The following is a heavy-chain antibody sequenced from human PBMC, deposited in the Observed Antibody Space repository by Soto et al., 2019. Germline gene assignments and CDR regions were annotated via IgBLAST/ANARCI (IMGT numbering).Heavy chain of an antibody. CDR1: GFTFSSNG. CDR3: AKPLPSYSSRWHRSPMNY. CDR2: ISNDGSNK. D-gene: IGHD6-13*01. Sequence: GGSLRLSCAASGFTFSSNGMHWVRQAPCKGLEWVAVISNDGSNKPYAAPVKGRFTISRDKSKNTLYLQMNSLRAEDTAVYYCAKPLPSYSSRWHRSPMNYWGPGTLVTVSS. J-gene: IGHJ4*02. V-gene: IGHV3-30*18.